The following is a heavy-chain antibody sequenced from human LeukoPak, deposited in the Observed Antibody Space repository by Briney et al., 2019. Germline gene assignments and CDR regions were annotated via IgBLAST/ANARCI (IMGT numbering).Heavy chain of an antibody. V-gene: IGHV4-38-2*02. Sequence: SETLSLTCTVSGYSISSGYYWGWIRQPPGKGLEWIGSIYHSGSTYYNPSLKSRVTISVDTSKNQFSLKLSSVTAADTAVYYCAREDSSGSYAFDIWGQGTMVTVSS. J-gene: IGHJ3*02. CDR1: GYSISSGYY. D-gene: IGHD3-22*01. CDR2: IYHSGST. CDR3: AREDSSGSYAFDI.